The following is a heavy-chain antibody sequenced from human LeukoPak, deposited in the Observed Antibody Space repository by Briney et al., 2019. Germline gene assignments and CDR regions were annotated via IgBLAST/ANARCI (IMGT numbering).Heavy chain of an antibody. CDR3: ASYPRYSSSPPFDY. V-gene: IGHV1-2*02. CDR1: GYTFTGYY. CDR2: INPNTGGT. Sequence: GASVKVSCKASGYTFTGYYMHWVRQAPGQGLEWMGWINPNTGGTNYAQKFQGMVTMTRDTTISTAYMELSRLTSDDTAVYFCASYPRYSSSPPFDYWGQGTLVTVSS. D-gene: IGHD6-19*01. J-gene: IGHJ4*02.